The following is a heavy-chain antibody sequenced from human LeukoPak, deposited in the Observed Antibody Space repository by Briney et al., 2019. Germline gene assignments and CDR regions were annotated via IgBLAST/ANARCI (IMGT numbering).Heavy chain of an antibody. J-gene: IGHJ6*02. CDR2: IIPILGIA. CDR1: GGTFSSYA. Sequence: ASVKVSCKASGGTFSSYAISWVRQAPGQGLEWMGRIIPILGIANYAQKFQGRVTITADKSTSTAYMELSSLRSEDTAVYYCARDRGYSGYVPGYGMDVWGQGTTVTVSS. CDR3: ARDRGYSGYVPGYGMDV. V-gene: IGHV1-69*04. D-gene: IGHD5-12*01.